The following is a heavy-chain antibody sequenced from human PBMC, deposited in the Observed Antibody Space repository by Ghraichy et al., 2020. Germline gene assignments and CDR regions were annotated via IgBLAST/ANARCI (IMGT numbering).Heavy chain of an antibody. CDR2: INPKSGGT. D-gene: IGHD4-11*01. CDR3: ARRLLVTASYHYPMDV. CDR1: GYTFTGYY. J-gene: IGHJ6*02. Sequence: ASVKVSCKASGYTFTGYYMHWVRQAPGQGLEWMGWINPKSGGTKYAQSFQGRVTMTRDTSISTAYMEVSRLRSDDTAVYYCARRLLVTASYHYPMDVWGQGTTVTVSS. V-gene: IGHV1-2*02.